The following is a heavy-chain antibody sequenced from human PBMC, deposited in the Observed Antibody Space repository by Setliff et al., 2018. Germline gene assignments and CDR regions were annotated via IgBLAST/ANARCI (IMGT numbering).Heavy chain of an antibody. CDR3: ARINFYVSSGYYYAPDY. CDR2: INNYSFKT. V-gene: IGHV1-18*01. D-gene: IGHD3-22*01. Sequence: ASVKVSCKASGYIFNSYGITWVRQAPGQGLEWMGWINNYSFKTNYPQKFLGRVTMTTDTSTSTAYMELKSLRSDDTAVYYCARINFYVSSGYYYAPDYWGQGTLVTVSS. J-gene: IGHJ4*02. CDR1: GYIFNSYG.